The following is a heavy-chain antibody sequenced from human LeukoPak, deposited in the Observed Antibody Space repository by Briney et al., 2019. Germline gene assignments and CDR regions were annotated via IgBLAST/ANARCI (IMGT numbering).Heavy chain of an antibody. CDR1: GFTFSSYA. Sequence: AGGSLRLSCAASGFTFSSYAMSWVRQAPGKGLEWVSAISGSGGSTYYADSVKGRFTISRDNSKNTLYLQMNSRRAEDTAVYYCATNSDYDSSGYYYGYFDYWGQGTLVTVSS. D-gene: IGHD3-22*01. J-gene: IGHJ4*02. CDR3: ATNSDYDSSGYYYGYFDY. V-gene: IGHV3-23*01. CDR2: ISGSGGST.